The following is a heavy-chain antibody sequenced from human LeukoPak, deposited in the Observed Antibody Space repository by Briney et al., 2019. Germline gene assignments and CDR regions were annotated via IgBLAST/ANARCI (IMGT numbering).Heavy chain of an antibody. CDR2: INHSGST. V-gene: IGHV4-34*01. CDR1: GGSFSGYY. J-gene: IGHJ6*03. D-gene: IGHD3-10*01. Sequence: SETLSLTCAVYGGSFSGYYWNWIRQPPEKGLEWIGEINHSGSTNYNPSLKSRVTISVDTSKNQFSLKLSSVTAADTAVYYCATAGHYYGSGTPPVYYYMDVWGKGTTVTVSS. CDR3: ATAGHYYGSGTPPVYYYMDV.